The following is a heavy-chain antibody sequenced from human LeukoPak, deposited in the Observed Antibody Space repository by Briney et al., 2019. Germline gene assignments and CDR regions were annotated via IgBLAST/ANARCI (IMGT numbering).Heavy chain of an antibody. CDR1: GYSISSGYY. D-gene: IGHD2-2*01. V-gene: IGHV4-38-2*01. CDR2: IYNSGST. CDR3: ARPYCSSTSCFRYYFDY. J-gene: IGHJ4*02. Sequence: ETLSLTCAVSGYSISSGYYWGWIRQPPGKGLEWIGSIYNSGSTYYNPSLKSRVTISVDTSKNQFSLKLSSVTAADTAVYYCARPYCSSTSCFRYYFDYWGQGTLVTVSS.